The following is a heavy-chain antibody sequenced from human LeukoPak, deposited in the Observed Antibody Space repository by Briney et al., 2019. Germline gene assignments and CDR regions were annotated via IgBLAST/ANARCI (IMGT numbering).Heavy chain of an antibody. CDR3: AKDMGVVVITSLDY. CDR2: IKEDESDE. Sequence: PGGSLRLSCEASGFTFSSYWMSWVRQAPGKGLEWVAHIKEDESDEYYVDSVRGRFTASRDNAKNSVNLQMNSLRVEDTAVYYCAKDMGVVVITSLDYWGQGTLVTVSS. V-gene: IGHV3-7*01. J-gene: IGHJ4*02. CDR1: GFTFSSYW. D-gene: IGHD3-22*01.